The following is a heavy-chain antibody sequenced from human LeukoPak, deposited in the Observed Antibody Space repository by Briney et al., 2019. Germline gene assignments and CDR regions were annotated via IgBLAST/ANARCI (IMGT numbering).Heavy chain of an antibody. Sequence: GGSLRLSCAASGFTFSNYSMNWVRQAPGKGLEWVSSISSSSSYIYYADSVKGRFTISRDNAKNSLYLQMNSLRAEDTAVYYCARDTYYDFWSGYNNWFDPWGQGTLVTVSS. D-gene: IGHD3-3*01. CDR1: GFTFSNYS. V-gene: IGHV3-21*01. J-gene: IGHJ5*02. CDR2: ISSSSSYI. CDR3: ARDTYYDFWSGYNNWFDP.